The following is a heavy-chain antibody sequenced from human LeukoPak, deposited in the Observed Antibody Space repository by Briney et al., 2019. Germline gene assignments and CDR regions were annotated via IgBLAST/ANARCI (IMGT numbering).Heavy chain of an antibody. D-gene: IGHD5-24*01. CDR3: ARNRGWLQFDY. Sequence: PGGSLRLSCAASGFTFSIYWMGWVRQAPGKGLEWVADIEPDGSHKFYVDSVKGRFTISRDNAKNSLYLQMSSLRAEDTAVYYCARNRGWLQFDYWGQGTLVTVSS. CDR1: GFTFSIYW. CDR2: IEPDGSHK. J-gene: IGHJ4*02. V-gene: IGHV3-7*04.